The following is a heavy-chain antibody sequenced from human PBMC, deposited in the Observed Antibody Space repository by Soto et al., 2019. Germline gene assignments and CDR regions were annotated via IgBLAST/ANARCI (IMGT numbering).Heavy chain of an antibody. Sequence: GGSLRLSCAASGLTFSIYSMNWVRQAPGKGLEWVSYISSSSTTLYYADSVKGRFTISRDNAKNSLYLQMHSLRDEDTAVYYCASDPGDGMDVWGQGTTVTVS. V-gene: IGHV3-48*02. D-gene: IGHD3-10*01. CDR2: ISSSSTTL. CDR1: GLTFSIYS. CDR3: ASDPGDGMDV. J-gene: IGHJ6*02.